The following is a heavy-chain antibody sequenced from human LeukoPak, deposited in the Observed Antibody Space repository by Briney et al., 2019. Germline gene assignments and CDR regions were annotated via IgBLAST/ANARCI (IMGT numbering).Heavy chain of an antibody. CDR3: TRRTGAGSYYFAF. J-gene: IGHJ4*02. V-gene: IGHV3-73*01. CDR1: GFTFSGSA. CDR2: IRSKANSYAT. Sequence: GGSLKLSCAASGFTFSGSAMHWVRQASGKGPEWVGRIRSKANSYATAYAASVKGRFTISRDDSKNTAYLQMNSLKTEDTAVYYCTRRTGAGSYYFAFWGQGTLVTVSS. D-gene: IGHD6-25*01.